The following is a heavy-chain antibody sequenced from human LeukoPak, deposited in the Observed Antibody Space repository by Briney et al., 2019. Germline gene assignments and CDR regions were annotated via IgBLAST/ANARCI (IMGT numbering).Heavy chain of an antibody. Sequence: GASVKVSCNASGYTFTSYYMHWVRQAPGQGLEWMGIINPSGGSTSYAQKFQGRVTMTRDTSTSTVYMEVSSLRSEDTAVYYCAREAPITMTGYAFDIWGQGTMVTVSS. CDR2: INPSGGST. J-gene: IGHJ3*02. D-gene: IGHD3-22*01. CDR3: AREAPITMTGYAFDI. V-gene: IGHV1-46*01. CDR1: GYTFTSYY.